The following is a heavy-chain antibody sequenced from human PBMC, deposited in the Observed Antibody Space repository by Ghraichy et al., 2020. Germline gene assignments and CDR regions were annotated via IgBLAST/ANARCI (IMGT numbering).Heavy chain of an antibody. Sequence: SETLSLTCSVSGDSISGSSHYWVWIRQPPGGALEWIASIYYSGSTHYNPSLKSGVTISVDTSKNQFSLKLSSVTAADTAGYYCARPGTEGYNYLYVYFDLWGRGTLVTVSS. CDR2: IYYSGST. D-gene: IGHD5-24*01. J-gene: IGHJ2*01. V-gene: IGHV4-39*01. CDR3: ARPGTEGYNYLYVYFDL. CDR1: GDSISGSSHY.